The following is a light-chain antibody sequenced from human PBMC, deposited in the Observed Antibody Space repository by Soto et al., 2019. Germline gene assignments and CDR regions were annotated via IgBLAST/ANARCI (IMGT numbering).Light chain of an antibody. J-gene: IGKJ1*01. CDR2: LGS. Sequence: DVVINQSTLSLPVTLGQLASSSSTSSQSLLHSNGYNYLDWXXQRXGQCPXLLTSLGSNRASGVPDRFSGSGSGTHFTLKISRGEAEDVGVYHCMQHQQAPPTCGQGTKVDLK. CDR1: QSLLHSNGYNY. CDR3: MQHQQAPPT. V-gene: IGKV2-28*01.